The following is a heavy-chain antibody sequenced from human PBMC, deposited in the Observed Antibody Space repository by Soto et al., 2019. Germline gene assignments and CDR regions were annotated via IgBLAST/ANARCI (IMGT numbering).Heavy chain of an antibody. CDR1: GFTFSDYL. CDR2: INQDGNGK. V-gene: IGHV3-7*01. CDR3: ERGHWLGN. Sequence: EVQLVDSGGALVQPGESLRLSCAASGFTFSDYLMTWVRQAPGRGLEWVATINQDGNGKYYVDSVKGRFTISRANAKSSLYLQMAVQRGEDEAVYYCERGHWLGNWGQGTLVTVSS. D-gene: IGHD6-19*01. J-gene: IGHJ4*02.